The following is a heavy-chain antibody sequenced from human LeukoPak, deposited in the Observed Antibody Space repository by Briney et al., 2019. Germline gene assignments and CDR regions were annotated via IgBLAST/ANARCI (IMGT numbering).Heavy chain of an antibody. CDR1: GGSISRYF. J-gene: IGHJ3*02. CDR3: ARNLIEAASCSFDI. D-gene: IGHD6-13*01. CDR2: ISYSGGT. V-gene: IGHV4-59*01. Sequence: SETLSLTCTVSGGSISRYFWSWVREPPGKGVEWSGYISYSGGTNYHPSLKSRVTLSVDTSKSQFSLKLSSVTAADTAVYYFARNLIEAASCSFDIWGQGTMVTVSS.